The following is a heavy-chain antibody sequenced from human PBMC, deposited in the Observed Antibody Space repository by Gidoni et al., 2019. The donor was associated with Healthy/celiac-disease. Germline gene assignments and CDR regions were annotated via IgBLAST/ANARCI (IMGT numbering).Heavy chain of an antibody. CDR3: ARHNLCVAASAFDI. CDR2: IYYSGST. CDR1: GGSISSYY. V-gene: IGHV4-59*08. Sequence: QVQLQESGPGLVKPSETLSLTCTVSGGSISSYYWSWIRQPPGKGLEWIGYIYYSGSTNYNPSLKSRVTISVDTSKNQFSLKLSSVTAADTAVYYCARHNLCVAASAFDIWGQGTMVTVSS. J-gene: IGHJ3*02. D-gene: IGHD2-15*01.